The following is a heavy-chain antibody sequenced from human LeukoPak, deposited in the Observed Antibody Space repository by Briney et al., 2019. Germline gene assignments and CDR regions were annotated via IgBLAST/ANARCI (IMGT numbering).Heavy chain of an antibody. CDR3: ARDRVLGLSDVYFDY. J-gene: IGHJ4*01. D-gene: IGHD3-16*02. CDR1: CTSYTGHN. CDR2: INHIGST. V-gene: IGHV4-34*01. Sequence: TPSEPLSHPSHVQCTSYTGHNWSRLRPPHKNETEYKGKINHIGSTNYNPSLKSRVTISVDTSTNQFSLKLSSLTAADTAVYYCARDRVLGLSDVYFDYSGQGTLVTVAT.